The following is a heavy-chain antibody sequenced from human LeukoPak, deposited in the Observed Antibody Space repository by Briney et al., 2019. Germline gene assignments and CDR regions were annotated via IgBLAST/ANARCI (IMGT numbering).Heavy chain of an antibody. J-gene: IGHJ4*02. Sequence: SETLSLTCTVSGGSISSYYWSWIRQPPGKGLEWIGYIYYSGSTNYNPSLKSRVTISVDTSKNQFSLKLSSVTAADTAVYYCARRGYYYDSSHYYYFDYWGQGTLVTVSS. D-gene: IGHD3-22*01. CDR2: IYYSGST. CDR1: GGSISSYY. CDR3: ARRGYYYDSSHYYYFDY. V-gene: IGHV4-59*01.